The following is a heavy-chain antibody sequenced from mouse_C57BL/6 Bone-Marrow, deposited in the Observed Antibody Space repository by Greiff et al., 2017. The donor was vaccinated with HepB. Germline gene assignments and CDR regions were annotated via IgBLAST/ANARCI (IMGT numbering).Heavy chain of an antibody. J-gene: IGHJ3*01. Sequence: QVQLQQSGAELVKPGASVKLSCKASGYTFTSYWMHWVKQRPGQGLEWIGMIHPNSGSTNYNEKFKSKATLTVDKSSSTAYMQLSSLTSEDSAVYYCARSNYGSNFAYWGQGTLVTVSA. D-gene: IGHD1-1*01. CDR1: GYTFTSYW. V-gene: IGHV1-64*01. CDR2: IHPNSGST. CDR3: ARSNYGSNFAY.